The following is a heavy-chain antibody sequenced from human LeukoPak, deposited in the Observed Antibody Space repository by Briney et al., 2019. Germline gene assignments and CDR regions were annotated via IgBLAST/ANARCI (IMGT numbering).Heavy chain of an antibody. V-gene: IGHV7-4-1*02. J-gene: IGHJ4*02. D-gene: IGHD3-10*01. CDR1: GYTFTSYA. CDR3: AREAPYYYGSGSYSGGGIHFDY. Sequence: VASVKVSCKASGYTFTSYAMNWVRQAPGQGLEWMGWINTNTGNPTYAQGFTGRFVFSLDTSVSTAYLQISSLKAEDTAVYYCAREAPYYYGSGSYSGGGIHFDYWGQGTLVTVSS. CDR2: INTNTGNP.